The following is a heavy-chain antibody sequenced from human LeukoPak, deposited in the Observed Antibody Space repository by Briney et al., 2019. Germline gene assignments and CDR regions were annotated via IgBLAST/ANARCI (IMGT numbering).Heavy chain of an antibody. CDR1: GYTSTSYG. CDR3: ARSPYYYDSSGYYHY. V-gene: IGHV1-18*01. CDR2: ISAYNGNT. D-gene: IGHD3-22*01. J-gene: IGHJ4*02. Sequence: ASVKVSCKASGYTSTSYGISWVRQAPGQGLEWMGWISAYNGNTNYAQKLQGRVTMTTDTSTSTAYMELRSLRSDDTAVYYCARSPYYYDSSGYYHYWGQGTLVTVSS.